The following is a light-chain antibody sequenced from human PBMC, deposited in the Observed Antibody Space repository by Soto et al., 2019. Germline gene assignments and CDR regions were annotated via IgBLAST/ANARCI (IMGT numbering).Light chain of an antibody. J-gene: IGLJ3*02. V-gene: IGLV2-11*01. CDR1: SSDVGDCNY. Sequence: QSALTPPRSVSGSPGQSVTISCTGTSSDVGDCNYVAWYQQHPGNGPKLLIYAVNMRPSGVPDRFSVAKSDNTADLTISRRQAEDEADYSCCSYAGSYTWVFGGGTKVTVL. CDR2: AVN. CDR3: CSYAGSYTWV.